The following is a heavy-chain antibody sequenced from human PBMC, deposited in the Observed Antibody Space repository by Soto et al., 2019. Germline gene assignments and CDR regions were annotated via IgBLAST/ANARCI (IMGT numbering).Heavy chain of an antibody. CDR3: FIERGGYGLFDS. CDR2: IYPSGMP. D-gene: IGHD5-18*01. V-gene: IGHV4-30-2*01. Sequence: SETLSLTCTVSGGSISNAAYSWSWIRQPPGKGLEWIGYIYPSGMPFYNPSLRSRVTISIDRSNDQFSLNLKSVTAADTAVYYCFIERGGYGLFDSWGQGTLFTVSS. CDR1: GGSISNAAYS. J-gene: IGHJ4*02.